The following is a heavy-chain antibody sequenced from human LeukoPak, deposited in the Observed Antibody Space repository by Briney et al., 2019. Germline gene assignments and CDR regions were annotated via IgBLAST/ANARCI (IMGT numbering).Heavy chain of an antibody. Sequence: ASVKVSCKASGYTFTDYYIHWVRQAPGQGLEWMGWISPNSGGSNYAQKFQGRVTMTRDTSINTAYMELSRLRSDDAAVYFCARDSSRGYTYAFYYWGQGTLVSVSS. CDR1: GYTFTDYY. J-gene: IGHJ4*02. D-gene: IGHD5-18*01. CDR2: ISPNSGGS. V-gene: IGHV1-2*02. CDR3: ARDSSRGYTYAFYY.